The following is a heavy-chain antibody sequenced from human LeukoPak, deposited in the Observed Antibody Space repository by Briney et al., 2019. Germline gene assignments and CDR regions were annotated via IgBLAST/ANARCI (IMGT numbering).Heavy chain of an antibody. J-gene: IGHJ5*01. CDR2: ISSNGDFT. CDR1: GFSFSSSV. Sequence: GGSLRLSCGASGFSFSSSVMHWVRQAPGKGLEYVSAISSNGDFTYYVDSVKGRFIISRDNSKNTIYLRLGGLRDEDTAVYYCARGTGDNLYNWFDSWGQGTLVTVSS. D-gene: IGHD4-17*01. V-gene: IGHV3-64*02. CDR3: ARGTGDNLYNWFDS.